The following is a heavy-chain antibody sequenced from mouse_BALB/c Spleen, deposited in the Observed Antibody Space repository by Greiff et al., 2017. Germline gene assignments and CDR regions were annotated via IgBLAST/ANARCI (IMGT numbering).Heavy chain of an antibody. CDR1: GFNIKDTY. CDR2: IDPANGNT. Sequence: EVQVVESGAELVKPGASVKLSCTASGFNIKDTYMHWVKQRPEQGLEWIGRIDPANGNTKYDLKFQGKATITADTSSNTAYLQLSSLTSEDTAVYYCASDYYGSRRFAYWGQGTLVTVSA. J-gene: IGHJ3*01. CDR3: ASDYYGSRRFAY. V-gene: IGHV14-3*02. D-gene: IGHD1-1*01.